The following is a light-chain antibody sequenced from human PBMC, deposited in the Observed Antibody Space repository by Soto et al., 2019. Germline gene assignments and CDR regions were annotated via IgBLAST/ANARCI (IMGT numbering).Light chain of an antibody. Sequence: QCALTQPPSASGSPGQSVTISCTGTSSDVGGYNYVSWYQQHPGKAPKLMIYEVSKRPSGVPDRFSGSKSGNTASLTVSGLQAEDEADYYCSSYAGSNNHVVFGGGTQLTVL. CDR2: EVS. V-gene: IGLV2-8*01. CDR1: SSDVGGYNY. CDR3: SSYAGSNNHVV. J-gene: IGLJ2*01.